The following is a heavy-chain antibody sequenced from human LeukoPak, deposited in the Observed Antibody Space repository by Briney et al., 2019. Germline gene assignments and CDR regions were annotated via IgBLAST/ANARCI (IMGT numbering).Heavy chain of an antibody. CDR3: ARAKKYYDILTGYYKFGAGPRRDYYFDY. Sequence: SETLSLTCTVSGGSISSSSYYWGWIRQPPGKGLEWIGSIYYSRSTYYNPSLKSRVTISVDTSKNQFSLKLSSVTAADTAVYYCARAKKYYDILTGYYKFGAGPRRDYYFDYWGQGTLATVSS. CDR2: IYYSRST. V-gene: IGHV4-39*01. D-gene: IGHD3-9*01. CDR1: GGSISSSSYY. J-gene: IGHJ4*02.